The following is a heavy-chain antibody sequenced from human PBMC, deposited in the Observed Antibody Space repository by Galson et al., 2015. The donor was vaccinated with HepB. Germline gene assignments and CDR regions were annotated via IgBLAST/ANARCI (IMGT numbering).Heavy chain of an antibody. J-gene: IGHJ4*02. V-gene: IGHV1-18*01. D-gene: IGHD3-22*01. CDR2: ISAYNGNT. CDR1: GYTFTSYG. CDR3: ARGDRKYYYDSSGYPY. Sequence: SVKVSCKASGYTFTSYGISWVRQAPGQGLEWMGWISAYNGNTNYAQKLQGRVTMTTDTSTSTAYMELRSLRSDDTAVYYCARGDRKYYYDSSGYPYWGQGTLVTVSS.